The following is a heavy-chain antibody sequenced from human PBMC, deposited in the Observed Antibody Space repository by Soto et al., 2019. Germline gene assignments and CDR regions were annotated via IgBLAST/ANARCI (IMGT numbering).Heavy chain of an antibody. J-gene: IGHJ6*02. D-gene: IGHD2-15*01. V-gene: IGHV3-30-3*01. CDR2: ISYDGSNK. CDR3: AREAAAQWPIVVVVAATFSPGYYYGMDV. Sequence: QVQLVESGGGVVQPGRSLRLSCAASGFTFSSYAMHWVRQAPGKGLEWVAVISYDGSNKYYADSVKGRFTISRDNSKNTLYLQINSLRAEDTAVYYCAREAAAQWPIVVVVAATFSPGYYYGMDVWGQGTTVTVSS. CDR1: GFTFSSYA.